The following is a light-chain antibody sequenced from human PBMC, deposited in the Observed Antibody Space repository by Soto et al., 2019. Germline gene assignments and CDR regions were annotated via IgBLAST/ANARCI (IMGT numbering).Light chain of an antibody. V-gene: IGLV4-69*01. J-gene: IGLJ2*01. CDR3: QTWGTGVV. CDR1: SGHSSYA. CDR2: LNSDGSH. Sequence: QLVLTQSPSASASLGASVKLTCNLSSGHSSYAIAWHQQQPEKGPRYLMKLNSDGSHSKGDGIPDRFSGSSSGAERYLTIPSLQSEDEADYSCQTWGTGVVFGGGTKLTVL.